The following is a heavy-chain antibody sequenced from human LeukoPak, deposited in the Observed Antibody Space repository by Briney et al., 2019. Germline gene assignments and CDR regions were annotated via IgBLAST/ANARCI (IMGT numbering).Heavy chain of an antibody. J-gene: IGHJ4*02. D-gene: IGHD6-19*01. CDR3: VRDNGASGWVY. CDR1: GFASSSYE. CDR2: ISSSGSTI. Sequence: PGGSQSLFCAASGFASSSYEMNWVRQAPGKGLEWVSYISSSGSTIYYADSVKGRFTISRDNAKNSLYLQMNSLRAEDTAVYYCVRDNGASGWVYWGQGTVFAVSS. V-gene: IGHV3-48*03.